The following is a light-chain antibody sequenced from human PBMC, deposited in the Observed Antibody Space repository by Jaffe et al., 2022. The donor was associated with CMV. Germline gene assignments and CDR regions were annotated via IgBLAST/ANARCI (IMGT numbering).Light chain of an antibody. CDR2: SDN. CDR3: AAWDDSLDGPR. Sequence: QSVLTQPPSASGTPGQRVTISCSGSSSNIGRNTVNWYQQLPGTAPKLLIYSDNQRPSGVPDRFSGSKSGTSASLAISGLQSEDEADYHCAAWDDSLDGPRFGGGTKLTVV. J-gene: IGLJ3*02. CDR1: SSNIGRNT. V-gene: IGLV1-44*01.